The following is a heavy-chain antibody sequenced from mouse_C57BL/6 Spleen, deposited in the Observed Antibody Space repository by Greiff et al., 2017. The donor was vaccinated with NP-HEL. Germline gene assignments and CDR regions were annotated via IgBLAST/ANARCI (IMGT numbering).Heavy chain of an antibody. D-gene: IGHD1-1*01. CDR3: IGTTVVPYAMDY. Sequence: EVKLVESGGGLVQPGGSMKLSCVASGFTFSNYWMNWVRQSPEKGLEWVAQIRLKSDNYATHYAESVKGRFTISRDDSKSSVYLQMNNLRAEDTGIYYCIGTTVVPYAMDYWGQGTSVTVSS. J-gene: IGHJ4*01. CDR2: IRLKSDNYAT. V-gene: IGHV6-3*01. CDR1: GFTFSNYW.